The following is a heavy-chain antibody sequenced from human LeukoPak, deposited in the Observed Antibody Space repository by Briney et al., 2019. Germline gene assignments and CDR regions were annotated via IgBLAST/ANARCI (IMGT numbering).Heavy chain of an antibody. CDR3: ARGLAAAGTAY. CDR2: INWNGGST. CDR1: GFTFSSYW. V-gene: IGHV3-20*04. J-gene: IGHJ4*02. D-gene: IGHD6-13*01. Sequence: GGSLRLSCAASGFTFSSYWMSWVRQAPGKGLEWVSGINWNGGSTGYADSVKGRFTISRDNAKNSLYLQMNSLRAEDTALYYCARGLAAAGTAYWGQGTLVTVSS.